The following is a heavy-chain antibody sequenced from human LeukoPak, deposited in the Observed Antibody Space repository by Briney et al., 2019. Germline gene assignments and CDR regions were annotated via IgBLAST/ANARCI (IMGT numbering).Heavy chain of an antibody. V-gene: IGHV1-2*02. CDR1: GYTFTGYY. D-gene: IGHD3-10*01. Sequence: RASVTVSCKASGYTFTGYYMHWVRQAPGQGLEWMGWINPNSGGTNYAQKFQGRVTMTRDTSISTAYMELSRLRSDDTAVYYCARITITMVRGSLSYYGMDVWGQGTTVTVSS. CDR2: INPNSGGT. CDR3: ARITITMVRGSLSYYGMDV. J-gene: IGHJ6*02.